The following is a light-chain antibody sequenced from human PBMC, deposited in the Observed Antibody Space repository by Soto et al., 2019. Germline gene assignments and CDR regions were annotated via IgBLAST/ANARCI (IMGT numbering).Light chain of an antibody. CDR3: SSYTSSSSYV. V-gene: IGLV2-14*01. Sequence: QSVLTQPASVSGSPGQSITISCTGTSSDDGGYNYVSWYQQLPGKAPKLMIYEVSHRPSGVSNRFSGSKSGNTASLTISGLQAEDEADYYCSSYTSSSSYVFGTGTKVTVL. CDR2: EVS. CDR1: SSDDGGYNY. J-gene: IGLJ1*01.